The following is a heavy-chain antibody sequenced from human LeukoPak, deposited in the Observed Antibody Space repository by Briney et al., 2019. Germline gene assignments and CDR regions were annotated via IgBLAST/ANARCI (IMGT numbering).Heavy chain of an antibody. J-gene: IGHJ5*02. CDR1: GFTFSSYG. V-gene: IGHV3-30*18. CDR2: ISYDGSNK. D-gene: IGHD2-15*01. Sequence: GSLRLSCAASGFTFSSYGMHWVRQAPGKGLEWVAVISYDGSNKYYADSVKGRFTISRDNSKNTLYLQMNSLRAEDTAVYYCAKANVVAAMADWFDPWGQGTLVTVSS. CDR3: AKANVVAAMADWFDP.